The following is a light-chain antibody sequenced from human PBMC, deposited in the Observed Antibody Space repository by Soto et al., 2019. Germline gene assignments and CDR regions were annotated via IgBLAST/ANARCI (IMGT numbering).Light chain of an antibody. Sequence: QSVLTQPPSVSAAPGQKVTISCSNIGNNYVSWYQQLPGTAPKLLIYDNNKRPSGIPDRFSGSKSGTSATLGITGLQTGDEADYYCGTWDSSLSALVFGGGTKLTVL. CDR1: NIGNNY. J-gene: IGLJ2*01. V-gene: IGLV1-51*01. CDR3: GTWDSSLSALV. CDR2: DNN.